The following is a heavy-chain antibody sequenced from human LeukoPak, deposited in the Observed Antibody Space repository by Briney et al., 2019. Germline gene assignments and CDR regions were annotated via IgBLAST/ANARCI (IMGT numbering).Heavy chain of an antibody. CDR3: AKGFSSSWYPVADY. CDR1: GLPIADFA. V-gene: IGHV3-43*02. J-gene: IGHJ4*02. CDR2: ISGDGVST. Sequence: GGSLRLSCVASGLPIADFAMHWVRQAPGKGLEWVSLISGDGVSTFYADSVKGRFSISRDNSKDTLYLQMNSLRAEDTAVYYCAKGFSSSWYPVADYWGQGTLATVSS. D-gene: IGHD6-13*01.